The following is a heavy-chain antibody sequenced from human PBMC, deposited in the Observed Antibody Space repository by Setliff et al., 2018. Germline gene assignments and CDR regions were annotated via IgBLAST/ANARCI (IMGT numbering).Heavy chain of an antibody. V-gene: IGHV3-48*01. D-gene: IGHD6-19*01. CDR1: GFTFGHYN. Sequence: GGSLRLSCTASGFTFGHYNMNWVRQGPGKGLEWVSYISSSGSIYYANSVKGRFTISRDISTNTLFLEIDSLRSEDTGLYYCAREGSIGWSQYFHHWGQGTPVTVSS. J-gene: IGHJ1*01. CDR3: AREGSIGWSQYFHH. CDR2: ISSSGSI.